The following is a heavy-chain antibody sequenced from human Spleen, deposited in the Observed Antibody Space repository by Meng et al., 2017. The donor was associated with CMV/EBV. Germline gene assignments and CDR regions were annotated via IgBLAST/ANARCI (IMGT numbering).Heavy chain of an antibody. Sequence: GESLKISCAASGFTFSNFWMTWVRQAPGKGLEWVANIKKDGSETYYVDSVKGRFTISRDNAKKSLYLQMNSLRAEDTAVYYCVREDPGDSYYAYYGMDAWGQGTAVTVSS. D-gene: IGHD3-10*01. CDR2: IKKDGSET. CDR1: GFTFSNFW. V-gene: IGHV3-7*01. J-gene: IGHJ6*02. CDR3: VREDPGDSYYAYYGMDA.